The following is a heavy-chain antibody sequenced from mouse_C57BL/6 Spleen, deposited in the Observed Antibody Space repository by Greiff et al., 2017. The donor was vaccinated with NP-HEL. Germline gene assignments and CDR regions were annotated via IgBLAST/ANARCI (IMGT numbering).Heavy chain of an antibody. Sequence: QVQLQQSGPGLVQPSQSLSITCTVSGFSLTSYGVHWVRQSPGKGLEWLGVIWSGGSTDYNAAFISRLSISKDNSKSQVFFKMNSLQADDTAIYYCARNFYDGNYGLYAMDYWGQGTSVTVSS. D-gene: IGHD2-1*01. J-gene: IGHJ4*01. CDR3: ARNFYDGNYGLYAMDY. CDR1: GFSLTSYG. V-gene: IGHV2-2*01. CDR2: IWSGGST.